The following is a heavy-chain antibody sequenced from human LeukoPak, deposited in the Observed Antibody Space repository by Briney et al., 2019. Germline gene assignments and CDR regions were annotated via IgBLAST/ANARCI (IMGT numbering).Heavy chain of an antibody. CDR3: ATDVRGLVPYYFDF. CDR2: IYYSGST. D-gene: IGHD3-10*02. Sequence: PSETLSLTCAVSGGSIGSYYWNWIRQPPGKGLEWIGYIYYSGSTNYNPSLKSRVTISIDTSKNQLSLQLRSVTAADTAVYYCATDVRGLVPYYFDFWGQGTLVTVSS. CDR1: GGSIGSYY. J-gene: IGHJ4*02. V-gene: IGHV4-59*01.